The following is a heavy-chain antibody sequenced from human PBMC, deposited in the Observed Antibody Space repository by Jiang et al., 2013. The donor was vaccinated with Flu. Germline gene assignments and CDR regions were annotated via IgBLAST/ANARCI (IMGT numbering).Heavy chain of an antibody. V-gene: IGHV4-39*07. CDR1: GGSISSSSNY. Sequence: LLKPSETLSLTCTVSGGSISSSSNYWGWIRQPPGRGLEWIGSVSYSFDYSGTTYYNPSLKSRVTILVDTSKNQFSLRLSSVTAADTAVYYCARHFMTTGAPPLDPWGQGTLVTVSS. CDR3: ARHFMTTGAPPLDP. CDR2: VSYSFDYSGTT. D-gene: IGHD1-1*01. J-gene: IGHJ5*02.